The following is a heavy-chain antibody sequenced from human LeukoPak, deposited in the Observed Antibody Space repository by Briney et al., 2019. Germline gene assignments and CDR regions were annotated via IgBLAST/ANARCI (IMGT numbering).Heavy chain of an antibody. J-gene: IGHJ4*02. D-gene: IGHD6-13*01. CDR2: INPNSGGT. Sequence: ASVKVSCKASGYTFTDYYMHWVRQAPGQGLEWMGWINPNSGGTNYAQKFQGRVTMTRDTSISTAYMELSRLRSDDTAVYYCAREEVIAAAGPTLDYWGQGALVTVSS. CDR1: GYTFTDYY. V-gene: IGHV1-2*02. CDR3: AREEVIAAAGPTLDY.